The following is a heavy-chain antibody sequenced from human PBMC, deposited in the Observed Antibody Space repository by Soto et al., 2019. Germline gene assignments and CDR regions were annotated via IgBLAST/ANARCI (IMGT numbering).Heavy chain of an antibody. Sequence: QVPLVESGGGLVKPGGSLRLSCAVSGFTFSDYYMTWIRQAPGKGLEWVAYISSSTIHTNYADSVKGRFTISRDNAKNSLFLQMNSLRAEDTAVYYCARGRGAAADYFDFWGQGTLVTVSS. D-gene: IGHD6-13*01. CDR1: GFTFSDYY. CDR3: ARGRGAAADYFDF. J-gene: IGHJ4*02. CDR2: ISSSTIHT. V-gene: IGHV3-11*05.